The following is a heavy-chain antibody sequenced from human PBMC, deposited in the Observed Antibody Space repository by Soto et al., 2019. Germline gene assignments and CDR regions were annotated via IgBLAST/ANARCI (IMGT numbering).Heavy chain of an antibody. D-gene: IGHD2-15*01. Sequence: QVQLVQSGAEVKKPGSSVKVSCKASGGTFSSYTISWVRQAPGQGLEWMGRIMPILGIANYAQKFQGRVTITADKSTSTAYMELSSLRSEDTAVYYCAIQEDPGWDYWGQGTLVTVSS. CDR3: AIQEDPGWDY. CDR2: IMPILGIA. V-gene: IGHV1-69*02. J-gene: IGHJ4*02. CDR1: GGTFSSYT.